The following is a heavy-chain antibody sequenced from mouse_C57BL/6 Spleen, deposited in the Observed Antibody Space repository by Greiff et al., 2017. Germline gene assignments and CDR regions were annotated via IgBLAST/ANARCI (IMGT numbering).Heavy chain of an antibody. D-gene: IGHD1-1*01. V-gene: IGHV1-69*01. CDR2: IDPSDSYT. CDR1: GYTFTSYW. CDR3: ARRGYYGSSYVDYFDY. J-gene: IGHJ2*01. Sequence: QVQLQQPGAELVMPGASVKLSCKASGYTFTSYWMHWVKQRPGQGLEWIGEIDPSDSYTNYTQKFKGKSTLTVDKSSSTAYMQLSSLTSEDSAVYYCARRGYYGSSYVDYFDYWGQGTTLTVSS.